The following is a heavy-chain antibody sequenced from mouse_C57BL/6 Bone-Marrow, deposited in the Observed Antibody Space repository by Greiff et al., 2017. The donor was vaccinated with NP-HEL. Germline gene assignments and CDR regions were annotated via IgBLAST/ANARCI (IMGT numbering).Heavy chain of an antibody. D-gene: IGHD4-1*01. J-gene: IGHJ2*01. V-gene: IGHV1-81*01. CDR2: IYPRSGNT. CDR3: ARSGNWYYFDY. CDR1: GYTFTSYG. Sequence: VQLQESGAELARPGASVKLSCKASGYTFTSYGISWVKQRTGQGLEWIGEIYPRSGNTYYNEKFKGKATLTADKSSSTAYMELRSLTSEDSAVYFCARSGNWYYFDYWGQGTTLTVSS.